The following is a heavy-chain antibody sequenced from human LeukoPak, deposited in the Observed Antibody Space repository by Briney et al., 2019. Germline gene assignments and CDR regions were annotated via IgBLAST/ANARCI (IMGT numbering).Heavy chain of an antibody. CDR3: ARRRVTFVRGVDITSYFFDY. V-gene: IGHV3-20*04. D-gene: IGHD3-10*01. Sequence: GGSLRLSCAASGFTFDDYGMSWVRQAPGKGLEWVSGINWNSGSTGYANSVKGRFTISRDNAKNSLYLQMNSLRAEDTALYYCARRRVTFVRGVDITSYFFDYWGQGTLVTVSS. CDR2: INWNSGST. CDR1: GFTFDDYG. J-gene: IGHJ4*02.